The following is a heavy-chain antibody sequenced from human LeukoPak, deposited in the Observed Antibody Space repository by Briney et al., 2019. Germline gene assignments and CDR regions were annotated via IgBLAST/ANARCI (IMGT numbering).Heavy chain of an antibody. CDR3: ARARYGGDQIDY. D-gene: IGHD2-21*02. J-gene: IGHJ4*02. CDR2: IRPSSSIT. V-gene: IGHV1-46*01. CDR1: GYTFGTYY. Sequence: ASVKVSCKASGYTFGTYYMHWVRQAPGQGLECMGIIRPSSSITTYAQKFQGRVIVTRDMSTSTVYMELSGLTSEDTAVYYCARARYGGDQIDYWGQGTLVIVSS.